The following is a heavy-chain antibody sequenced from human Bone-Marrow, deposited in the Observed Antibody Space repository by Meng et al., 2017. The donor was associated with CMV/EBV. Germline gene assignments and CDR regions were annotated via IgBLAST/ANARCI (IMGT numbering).Heavy chain of an antibody. CDR3: ARGRSNWNDYPFVY. V-gene: IGHV4-39*07. CDR2: INHSGST. Sequence: SETLSLTCTVSGGSISSSSYYWGWIRQPPGKGLEWIGEINHSGSTNYNPSLESRVTISGDTSKNHFSLMLSSMTAADTAVYYCARGRSNWNDYPFVYWGQGTLVTVSS. D-gene: IGHD1-1*01. CDR1: GGSISSSSYY. J-gene: IGHJ4*02.